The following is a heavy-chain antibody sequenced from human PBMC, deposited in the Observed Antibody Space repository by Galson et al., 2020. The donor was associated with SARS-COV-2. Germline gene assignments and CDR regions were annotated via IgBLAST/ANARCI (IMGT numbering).Heavy chain of an antibody. D-gene: IGHD2-8*02. J-gene: IGHJ4*02. Sequence: SETLSLTCAVYGGPFSGYFWSWIRQPPGKGLEWIGEVNHSVSTNYNPSLKSRVTISVDTSKNQFSLKLSSVTAADTAVYYCARGLDGTGRFNGWDYWGQGTLVTVSS. CDR2: VNHSVST. CDR3: ARGLDGTGRFNGWDY. V-gene: IGHV4-34*01. CDR1: GGPFSGYF.